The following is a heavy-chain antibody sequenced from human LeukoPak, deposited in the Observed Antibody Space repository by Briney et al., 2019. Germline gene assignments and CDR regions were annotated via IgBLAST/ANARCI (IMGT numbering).Heavy chain of an antibody. CDR3: ARDKRHSYGKYFDP. J-gene: IGHJ4*02. Sequence: SGTLSLTCSLSGDTLSTYYWNWIRQTPGRGLEWIGHISLGNSEYNPSLKSRVTISVDTSKNEFYPRLTSVTAADTALYFCARDKRHSYGKYFDPWSQGALVSVSS. CDR1: GDTLSTYY. D-gene: IGHD5-18*01. V-gene: IGHV4-59*12. CDR2: ISLGNS.